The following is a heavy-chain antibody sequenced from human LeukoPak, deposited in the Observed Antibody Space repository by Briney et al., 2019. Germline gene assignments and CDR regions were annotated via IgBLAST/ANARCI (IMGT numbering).Heavy chain of an antibody. Sequence: PGGSLRLSCAAYGFSFSSYSMSWVRQPPGKGLEWVASISSRSSYIYYADSVKGQFTISRDNAKNSLYLQMNSMRPEDTAVYDCARDLRAVAEQYCYYGMDVWGQGTTVTVSS. CDR1: GFSFSSYS. CDR2: ISSRSSYI. D-gene: IGHD6-19*01. J-gene: IGHJ6*02. CDR3: ARDLRAVAEQYCYYGMDV. V-gene: IGHV3-21*01.